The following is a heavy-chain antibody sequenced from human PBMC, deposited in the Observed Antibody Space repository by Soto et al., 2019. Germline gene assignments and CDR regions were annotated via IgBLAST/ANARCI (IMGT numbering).Heavy chain of an antibody. J-gene: IGHJ6*02. CDR1: GGTFSSYA. D-gene: IGHD3-22*01. Sequence: QVQLVQSGAEVQKPGSSVKVSCKASGGTFSSYAISWVRQAPGQGLEWMGGIIPIFGTANYAQKFQGRVTITADESTSTAYMELSSLRSEDTAVYYCARGEYYDSSGYYYYGMDVWGQGTTVTVSS. V-gene: IGHV1-69*01. CDR2: IIPIFGTA. CDR3: ARGEYYDSSGYYYYGMDV.